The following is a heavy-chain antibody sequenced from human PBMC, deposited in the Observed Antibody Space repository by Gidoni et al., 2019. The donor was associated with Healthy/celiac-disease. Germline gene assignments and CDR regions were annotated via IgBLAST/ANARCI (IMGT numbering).Heavy chain of an antibody. Sequence: QVQLVQSGAEVTKPGASVKVSCKASGYTFTSYGISWVRQAPGHGREWMGWISAYNGNTNYAQKLQGRVTMTTDTSTSTAYRELRSLRSDDTAVYYCARVKLRYFDWLTIPEAYWFDPWGQGTLVTVSS. CDR1: GYTFTSYG. CDR3: ARVKLRYFDWLTIPEAYWFDP. D-gene: IGHD3-9*01. CDR2: ISAYNGNT. J-gene: IGHJ5*02. V-gene: IGHV1-18*01.